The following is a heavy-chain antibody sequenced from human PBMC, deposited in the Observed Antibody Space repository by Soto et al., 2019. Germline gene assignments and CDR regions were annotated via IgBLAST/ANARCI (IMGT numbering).Heavy chain of an antibody. Sequence: GGSLRLSCAASGFTFSSYGMHWVRQAPGKGLEWVAVISYDGSNKYYADSVKGRFTISRDNSKNTLYLQMNSLRAEDTAVYYCAKALLWLGELSPIEYWGQGTLVTVSS. CDR1: GFTFSSYG. CDR2: ISYDGSNK. CDR3: AKALLWLGELSPIEY. J-gene: IGHJ4*02. V-gene: IGHV3-30*18. D-gene: IGHD3-10*01.